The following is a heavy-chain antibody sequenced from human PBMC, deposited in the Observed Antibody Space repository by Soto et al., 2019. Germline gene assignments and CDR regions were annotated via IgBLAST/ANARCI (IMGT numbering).Heavy chain of an antibody. J-gene: IGHJ4*02. Sequence: LSLTCAVYGGSFSGYYWSWIRQPPGKGLEWIGEINHSGSTNYNPSLKSRVTISVDTSKNQFSLMLSSVTAADTAVYYCARGKPYYDFWSGYYSVDYWGQGTLVTVAS. CDR3: ARGKPYYDFWSGYYSVDY. D-gene: IGHD3-3*01. CDR2: INHSGST. CDR1: GGSFSGYY. V-gene: IGHV4-34*01.